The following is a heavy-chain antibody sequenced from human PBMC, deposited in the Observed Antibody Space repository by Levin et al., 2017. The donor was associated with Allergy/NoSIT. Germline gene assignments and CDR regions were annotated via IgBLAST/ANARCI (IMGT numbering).Heavy chain of an antibody. Sequence: GGSLRLSCAASGFTFSSYSMNWVRQAPGKGLEWVSYISSSSSTIYYADSVKGRFTISRDNAKNSLYLQMNSLRDEDTAVYYCARDRGYSGYESTPHFDYWGQGTLVTVSS. CDR3: ARDRGYSGYESTPHFDY. CDR2: ISSSSSTI. V-gene: IGHV3-48*02. CDR1: GFTFSSYS. D-gene: IGHD5-12*01. J-gene: IGHJ4*02.